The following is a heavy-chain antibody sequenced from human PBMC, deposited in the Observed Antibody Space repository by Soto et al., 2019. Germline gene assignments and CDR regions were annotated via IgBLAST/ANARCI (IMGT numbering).Heavy chain of an antibody. CDR3: ARGSRGSYYAYYFDY. V-gene: IGHV1-69*01. CDR2: IIPIFGTA. J-gene: IGHJ4*02. D-gene: IGHD1-26*01. Sequence: QVQLVQSGAEVKKPGSSVKVSCKASGGTFSSYAISWVRQATGQGLEWMGGIIPIFGTAKYAQKFQGRVTITADESTSTAYMELSSLRSEDTAVYYCARGSRGSYYAYYFDYWGQGTLVTVSS. CDR1: GGTFSSYA.